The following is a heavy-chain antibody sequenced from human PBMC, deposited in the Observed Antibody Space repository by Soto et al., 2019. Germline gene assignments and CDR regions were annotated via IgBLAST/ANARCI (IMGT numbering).Heavy chain of an antibody. V-gene: IGHV3-30-3*01. J-gene: IGHJ5*02. Sequence: PGGSLRLSCAASGFTFSSYAMHWVRQAPGKGLEWVAVISYDGSNKYYADSVKGRFTISRDNSKNTLYLQMNSLRAEDTAVYYCARDQVPLMVRGVINLDPWGQGTLVTVSS. D-gene: IGHD3-10*01. CDR3: ARDQVPLMVRGVINLDP. CDR2: ISYDGSNK. CDR1: GFTFSSYA.